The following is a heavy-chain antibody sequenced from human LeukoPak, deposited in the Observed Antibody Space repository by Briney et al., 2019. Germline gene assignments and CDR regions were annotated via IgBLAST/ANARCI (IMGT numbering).Heavy chain of an antibody. V-gene: IGHV4-39*07. D-gene: IGHD3-22*01. CDR3: AKDGDSSGETLEY. J-gene: IGHJ4*02. Sequence: SETLSLTCTVSGGSISSSSYYWGWIRQPPGKGLEWIGSIYYSGSTYYNPSLKSRVTISVDTSKNQFSLKLSSVTAADTAVYYCAKDGDSSGETLEYWGQGTLVTVSS. CDR2: IYYSGST. CDR1: GGSISSSSYY.